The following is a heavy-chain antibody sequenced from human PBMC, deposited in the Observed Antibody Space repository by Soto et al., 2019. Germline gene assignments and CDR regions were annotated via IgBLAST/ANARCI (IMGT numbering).Heavy chain of an antibody. CDR3: ARGLERATSKNWFDS. CDR2: ISTSSSYI. J-gene: IGHJ5*01. Sequence: EVQLVESGGGLVKPGGSLRLSCEGSGFTFNPYNMNWVRQAPGKGLEWVASISTSSSYIYYAASVEGRFTVSRDNAKNSLYLPMSDLRDEDTAVYYCARGLERATSKNWFDSWGQGTQVTVSS. D-gene: IGHD1-1*01. V-gene: IGHV3-21*01. CDR1: GFTFNPYN.